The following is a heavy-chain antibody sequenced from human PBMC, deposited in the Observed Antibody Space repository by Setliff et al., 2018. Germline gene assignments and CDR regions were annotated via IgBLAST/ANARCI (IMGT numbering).Heavy chain of an antibody. CDR2: IKQDGSEK. D-gene: IGHD2-2*01. CDR1: GFTFSSYW. CDR3: AKVTILPAPFY. V-gene: IGHV3-7*03. J-gene: IGHJ4*02. Sequence: GGSLRLSCAASGFTFSSYWMSWVRQAPGKGLEWVANIKQDGSEKYYVDSVKGRFTISRDNAKNSLYLQMNSLRAEDTAVYYCAKVTILPAPFYWGQGTQVTVSS.